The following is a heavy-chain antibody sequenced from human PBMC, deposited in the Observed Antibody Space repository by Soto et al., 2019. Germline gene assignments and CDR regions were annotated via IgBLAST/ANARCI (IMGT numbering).Heavy chain of an antibody. Sequence: QITLKESGPTLVKPTQTLTLTCTFSGFSLTTRRVGVGWIRQPPGKALECLALIYWDDDKLYSPSLQSRLSITKDTSKNQVVLTMTNVDPVDTATYYCAHIPNYYQYDWFDSWGQGTLVSVSS. D-gene: IGHD3-16*01. J-gene: IGHJ5*01. CDR3: AHIPNYYQYDWFDS. CDR2: IYWDDDK. V-gene: IGHV2-5*02. CDR1: GFSLTTRRVG.